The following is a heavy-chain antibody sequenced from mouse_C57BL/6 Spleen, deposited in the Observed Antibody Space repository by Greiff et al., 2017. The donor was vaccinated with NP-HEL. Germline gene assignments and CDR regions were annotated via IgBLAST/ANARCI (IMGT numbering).Heavy chain of an antibody. CDR1: GYTFTSYG. CDR2: IYPRSGNT. CDR3: ARYDYDRAWFAY. Sequence: VQLQESGAELARPGASVKLSCKASGYTFTSYGISWVKQRTGQGLEWIGEIYPRSGNTYYNEKFKGKATLTADKSSSTAYMELRSLTSEDSAVYFCARYDYDRAWFAYWGQGTLVTVSA. D-gene: IGHD2-4*01. V-gene: IGHV1-81*01. J-gene: IGHJ3*01.